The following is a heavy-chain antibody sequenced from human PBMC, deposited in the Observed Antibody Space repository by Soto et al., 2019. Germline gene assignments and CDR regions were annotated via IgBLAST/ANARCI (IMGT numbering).Heavy chain of an antibody. CDR1: GYTFTSYA. CDR3: ARERNWNYSPNDSFDI. J-gene: IGHJ3*02. V-gene: IGHV1-3*01. Sequence: ASVKVSCKASGYTFTSYAMHWVRQAPGQRLEWMGWINAGNGNTKYSQKFQGRVTITRDTSASTAYMELSSLRSEDTAVYYCARERNWNYSPNDSFDIWGQGTMVTVSS. D-gene: IGHD1-7*01. CDR2: INAGNGNT.